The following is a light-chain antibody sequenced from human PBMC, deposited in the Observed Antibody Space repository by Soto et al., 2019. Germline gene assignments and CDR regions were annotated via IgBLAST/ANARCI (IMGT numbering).Light chain of an antibody. Sequence: QPVLTQSPSSSASLGASFKLTCTLSSGHSSYAIAWHQQQPEKGPRYLMKLNSDGSHSKGDGIPDRFSGSSSGADRYLTISILQSEDEADYYCQTWGTDIRVMVGGGTKLTVL. V-gene: IGLV4-69*01. CDR3: QTWGTDIRVM. CDR2: LNSDGSH. CDR1: SGHSSYA. J-gene: IGLJ2*01.